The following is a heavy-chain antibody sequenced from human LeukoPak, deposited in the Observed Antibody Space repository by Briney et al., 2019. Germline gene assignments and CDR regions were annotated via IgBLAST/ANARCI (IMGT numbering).Heavy chain of an antibody. J-gene: IGHJ4*02. D-gene: IGHD3-10*01. CDR2: INSNGRNI. V-gene: IGHV3-48*03. CDR3: LCLWFRKGVY. Sequence: GGSLRLSCAASGFTFSSYEMNWVRQAPGKGLEWISYINSNGRNIDYADSVRGRFTISRDNAKNSLFLQMNSLRAEDTAVYYCLCLWFRKGVYWGRGTLVTVSS. CDR1: GFTFSSYE.